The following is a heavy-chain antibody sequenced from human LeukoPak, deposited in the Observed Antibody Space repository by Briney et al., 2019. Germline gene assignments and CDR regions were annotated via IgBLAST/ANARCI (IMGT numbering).Heavy chain of an antibody. CDR2: IAHDGSNK. J-gene: IGHJ3*02. V-gene: IGHV3-30*18. D-gene: IGHD2-8*01. CDR1: GFTFSNYV. Sequence: PGGSLRLSCAASGFTFSNYVMQWVRQAPGKGLEWVALIAHDGSNKYYADSVKGRFTISRDNSKNTLYLQMNSLRAEDTAVYYCAKATRGLVLMVYAILLRAFDIWGQGTMVTVSS. CDR3: AKATRGLVLMVYAILLRAFDI.